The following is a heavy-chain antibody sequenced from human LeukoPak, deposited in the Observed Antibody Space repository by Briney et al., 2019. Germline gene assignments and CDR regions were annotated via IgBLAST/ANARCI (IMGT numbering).Heavy chain of an antibody. J-gene: IGHJ4*02. D-gene: IGHD3-22*01. CDR2: INPNSGGT. Sequence: GASVKVSCKASGYAFTGYYMHWVRQAPGQGLEWMGWINPNSGGTNYAQKFQGRVTMTRDTSISTAYMELSRLRSDDTAVYYCARDQKQGSSGYYVCYWGQGTLVTVSS. CDR1: GYAFTGYY. CDR3: ARDQKQGSSGYYVCY. V-gene: IGHV1-2*02.